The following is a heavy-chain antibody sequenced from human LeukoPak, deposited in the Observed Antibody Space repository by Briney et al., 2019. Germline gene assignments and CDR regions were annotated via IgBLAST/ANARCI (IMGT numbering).Heavy chain of an antibody. J-gene: IGHJ3*02. D-gene: IGHD6-19*01. CDR1: GYTFTGYY. CDR2: INPNSGGT. V-gene: IGHV1-2*02. CDR3: ARGGYSSGWEGYAFDI. Sequence: ASVKVSCKASGYTFTGYYMHWVRQAPGQGLEWMGWINPNSGGTNYAQKFQGRVTMTRDTSISTAYMELSRLRSDDTAVYYCARGGYSSGWEGYAFDIWGQGTMVTVSS.